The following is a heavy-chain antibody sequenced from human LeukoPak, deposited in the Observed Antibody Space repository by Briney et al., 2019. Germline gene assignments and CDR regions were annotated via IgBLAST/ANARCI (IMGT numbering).Heavy chain of an antibody. Sequence: GGSLRLSRAASGFTFSSYAMSWVRQAPGKGLEWVSAISGSGGSTYYADSVKGRFTISRDNSKNTLYLQMNSLRAEDTAVYYCAKDARYFDWLLFYFDYWGQGTLVTVSS. CDR1: GFTFSSYA. CDR3: AKDARYFDWLLFYFDY. CDR2: ISGSGGST. D-gene: IGHD3-9*01. V-gene: IGHV3-23*01. J-gene: IGHJ4*02.